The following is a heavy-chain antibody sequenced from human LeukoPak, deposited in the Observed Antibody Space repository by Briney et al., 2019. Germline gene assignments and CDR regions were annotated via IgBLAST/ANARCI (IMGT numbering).Heavy chain of an antibody. CDR3: AKVRWLRFTGDAFDI. D-gene: IGHD5-12*01. Sequence: GGSLRLSCAASGFTFSTYGMHWVRQAPGKGLEWVAVISYDGSNKYYADSVKGRFTISRDNSKNTLYLQMNSLRAEDTAVYYCAKVRWLRFTGDAFDIWGQGAMVTVSS. CDR1: GFTFSTYG. CDR2: ISYDGSNK. J-gene: IGHJ3*02. V-gene: IGHV3-30*18.